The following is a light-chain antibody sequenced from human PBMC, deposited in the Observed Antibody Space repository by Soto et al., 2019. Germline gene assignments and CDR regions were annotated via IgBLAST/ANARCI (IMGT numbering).Light chain of an antibody. CDR1: QSVSSSY. V-gene: IGKV3-20*01. CDR2: GAS. J-gene: IGKJ1*01. Sequence: PGARATLSCRASQSVSSSYLAWYQQKPGQAPRLLIYGASSRATGIPDRFSGSGSGTDFTLTISRLEPEDFAVYYCQQYGSSTWTFGQGTKVDIK. CDR3: QQYGSSTWT.